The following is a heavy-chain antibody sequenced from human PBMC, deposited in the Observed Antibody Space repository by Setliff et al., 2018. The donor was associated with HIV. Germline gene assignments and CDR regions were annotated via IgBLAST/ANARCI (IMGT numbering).Heavy chain of an antibody. CDR2: IYPRDSDT. V-gene: IGHV5-51*01. CDR1: GYSFSNHW. J-gene: IGHJ3*01. D-gene: IGHD3-3*02. CDR3: ARHRIDISLLVVQDPGPFDL. Sequence: PGESLKISCTGSGYSFSNHWIGWVRQMPGRGLEWVAIIYPRDSDTRYSPSFEGHVTISADTSRYTAYLQWRALRASDTAIYYCARHRIDISLLVVQDPGPFDLWGRGTMVT.